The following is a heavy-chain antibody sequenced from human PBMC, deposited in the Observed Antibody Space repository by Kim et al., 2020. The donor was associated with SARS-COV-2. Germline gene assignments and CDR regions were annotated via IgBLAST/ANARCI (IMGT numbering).Heavy chain of an antibody. Sequence: TNTGNQTYAQGFTGRFVFSLDTSVSTAYLQISSLKAEDTAVYYCASSSGLDYWGQGTLVTVSS. J-gene: IGHJ4*02. CDR2: TNTGNQ. D-gene: IGHD6-19*01. V-gene: IGHV7-4-1*02. CDR3: ASSSGLDY.